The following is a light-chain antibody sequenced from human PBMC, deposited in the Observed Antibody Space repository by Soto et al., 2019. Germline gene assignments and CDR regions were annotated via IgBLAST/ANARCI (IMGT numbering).Light chain of an antibody. J-gene: IGKJ1*01. Sequence: DIQMTQSPSSLSASVGDRVTITGRASQSISNHLNWYQQKPGKAPKLLIFAASSLQSGVPSRFSGSRSGPDFTLTISSLQPEDFATYYCQQSYSSPPTFGQGTKVAI. CDR2: AAS. CDR3: QQSYSSPPT. V-gene: IGKV1-39*01. CDR1: QSISNH.